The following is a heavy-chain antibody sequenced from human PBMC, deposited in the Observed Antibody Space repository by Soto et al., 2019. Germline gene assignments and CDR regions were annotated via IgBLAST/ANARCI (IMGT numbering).Heavy chain of an antibody. CDR1: GSSISSYY. V-gene: IGHV4-59*08. J-gene: IGHJ4*02. CDR3: ARHYSGDPFDY. D-gene: IGHD4-17*01. Sequence: SETLSLTCTVSGSSISSYYWSWIRQPPGKGLEWIGYISYSGSTNYNPSLKSRVTISVDTSKNQFSLKLISVTAADTAVYYCARHYSGDPFDYWGQGTLVTVS. CDR2: ISYSGST.